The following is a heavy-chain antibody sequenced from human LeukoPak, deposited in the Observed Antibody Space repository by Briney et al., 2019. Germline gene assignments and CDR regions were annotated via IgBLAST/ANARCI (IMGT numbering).Heavy chain of an antibody. V-gene: IGHV3-30*02. CDR2: IRYDGSNK. Sequence: GGSPRLSCAASGFTFSSYGMHWVRQAPGKGLEWVAFIRYDGSNKYYADSVKGRFTISRDNSKNTLYLQMNSLRAEDTAVYYCANPSGARSDYWVQGTLVTVSS. CDR3: ANPSGARSDY. CDR1: GFTFSSYG. J-gene: IGHJ4*02.